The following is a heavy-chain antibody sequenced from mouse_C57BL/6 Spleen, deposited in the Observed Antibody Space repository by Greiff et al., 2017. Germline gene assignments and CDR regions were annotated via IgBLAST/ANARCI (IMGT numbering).Heavy chain of an antibody. CDR1: DSEVFPIAY. CDR2: ILPSIGRT. CDR3: ERGARKERYYYAMDY. J-gene: IGHJ4*01. Sequence: QVHVKQSGSELRSPGSSVKLSCKDFDSEVFPIAYMSWVRQKPGHGFEWIGGILPSIGRTIYGEKFEDKATLDADTLSNTAYLELNSLTSEDSAIDYCERGARKERYYYAMDYWGQGTSVTVSS. V-gene: IGHV15-2*01.